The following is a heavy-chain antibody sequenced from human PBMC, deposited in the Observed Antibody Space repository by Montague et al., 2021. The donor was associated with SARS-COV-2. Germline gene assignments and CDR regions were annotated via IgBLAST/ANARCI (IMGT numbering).Heavy chain of an antibody. CDR2: IYYSGST. J-gene: IGHJ5*02. CDR3: ARKEMKYSSIWSTGGNWFDP. D-gene: IGHD6-13*01. CDR1: GYSISSGYY. Sequence: SETLSLTCTVSGYSISSGYYWGWIRQPPGKGLEWIGSIYYSGSTYYNPSLKSRVTISVDTSKNQFSLKLSSVTAADTAVYYCARKEMKYSSIWSTGGNWFDPWGQGTLVTVSS. V-gene: IGHV4-38-2*02.